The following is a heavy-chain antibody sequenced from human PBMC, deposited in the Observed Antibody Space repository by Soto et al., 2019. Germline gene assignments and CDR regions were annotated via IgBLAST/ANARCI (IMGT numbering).Heavy chain of an antibody. CDR2: ISSSSSYI. CDR3: ARDGRGLWQHNLDY. D-gene: IGHD6-13*01. Sequence: GGSLRLSCAASGFTFSSYSMNWVRQAPGKGLEWVSSISSSSSYIYYADSVKGRFTISRDNAKNSLYLQMNSLRAEDTAVYYCARDGRGLWQHNLDYWGQGTLVTVSS. CDR1: GFTFSSYS. J-gene: IGHJ4*02. V-gene: IGHV3-21*01.